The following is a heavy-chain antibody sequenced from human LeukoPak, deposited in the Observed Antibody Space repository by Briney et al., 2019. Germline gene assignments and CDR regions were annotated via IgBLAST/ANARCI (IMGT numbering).Heavy chain of an antibody. V-gene: IGHV4-39*01. CDR1: GGSIGSSSYY. J-gene: IGHJ2*01. Sequence: SETLSLTCNVSGGSIGSSSYYWGWIRQPPGKTLEGIGTMSYSGRANYNPSLKSRVTISADTSKNQFSLNLSSVTAADTAVYYCARRAMSSGYDGWYFDLWGRGTLVTVSS. CDR3: ARRAMSSGYDGWYFDL. CDR2: MSYSGRA. D-gene: IGHD3-22*01.